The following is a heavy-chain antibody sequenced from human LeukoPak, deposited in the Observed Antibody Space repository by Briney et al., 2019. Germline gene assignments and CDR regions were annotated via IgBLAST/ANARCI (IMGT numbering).Heavy chain of an antibody. CDR3: AKGPSSSGWTYFDY. J-gene: IGHJ4*02. D-gene: IGHD6-19*01. CDR1: GFTFDDYA. V-gene: IGHV3-9*03. Sequence: GXSLRLSCAASGFTFDDYAMHWVRQAPGKGLEWVSGISWSSGSIDYADSVKGRFTISRDNAKNSLYLQMNSLRAEDMALYYCAKGPSSSGWTYFDYWGQGTLVTVSS. CDR2: ISWSSGSI.